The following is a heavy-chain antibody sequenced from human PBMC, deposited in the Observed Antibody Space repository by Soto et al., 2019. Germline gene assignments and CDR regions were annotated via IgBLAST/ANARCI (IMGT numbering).Heavy chain of an antibody. CDR2: ISHDGTKK. CDR3: ARDVQEQAVGYYYYYYGMDV. D-gene: IGHD1-26*01. Sequence: PGGSLRLSCAASGFTFSNYAVHWVRQAAGKGLRWVAVISHDGTKKYSADSARGRFDISRDNSKNTLYLQMNNLRPEDTAVYYCARDVQEQAVGYYYYYYGMDVWGQGTTVTVSS. J-gene: IGHJ6*02. CDR1: GFTFSNYA. V-gene: IGHV3-30*09.